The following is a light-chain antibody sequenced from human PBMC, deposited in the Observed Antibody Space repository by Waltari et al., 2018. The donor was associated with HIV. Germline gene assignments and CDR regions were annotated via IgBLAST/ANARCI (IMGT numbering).Light chain of an antibody. Sequence: SYEVTQPPSVSVSPGQTARITCSGDALPTQNASWSQQKPGQAPVLVMYKDSERPSGIPERFSGSSSGTTVTLTISGVQAEDEADYYCQSADNSGTFVIFGGGTKLTVL. V-gene: IGLV3-25*03. J-gene: IGLJ2*01. CDR1: ALPTQN. CDR3: QSADNSGTFVI. CDR2: KDS.